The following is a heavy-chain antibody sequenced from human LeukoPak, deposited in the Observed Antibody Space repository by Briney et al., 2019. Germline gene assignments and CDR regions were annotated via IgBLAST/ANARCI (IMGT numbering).Heavy chain of an antibody. CDR1: GGTFSSYT. V-gene: IGHV1-69*04. J-gene: IGHJ4*02. CDR3: ARESGDTIFGVAHYYFDY. CDR2: IIPILGIA. D-gene: IGHD3-3*01. Sequence: SVKVSCKASGGTFSSYTISCVRQAPGQGLEWMGRIIPILGIANYAQKFQGRVAITADKSTSTAYMELSSLRSEDTAVYYCARESGDTIFGVAHYYFDYWGQGTLVTVSS.